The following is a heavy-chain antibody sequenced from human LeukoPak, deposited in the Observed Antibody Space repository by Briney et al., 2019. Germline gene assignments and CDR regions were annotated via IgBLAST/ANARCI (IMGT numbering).Heavy chain of an antibody. V-gene: IGHV4-61*02. D-gene: IGHD3-3*01. CDR1: RGSNRCGSYY. CDR3: AGFWSGYYGFDY. Sequence: SQTLSHTCTGCRGSNRCGSYYGSWIRQPAGKGPEWIWRIYTRGSTSYSTSLKSRVTISVDTSKNQFSLKLSSVTAADTAVYYCAGFWSGYYGFDYWGQGTLVTVSS. J-gene: IGHJ4*02. CDR2: IYTRGST.